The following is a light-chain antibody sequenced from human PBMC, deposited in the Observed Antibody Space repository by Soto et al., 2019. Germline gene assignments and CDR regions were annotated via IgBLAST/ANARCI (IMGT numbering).Light chain of an antibody. CDR2: EVT. J-gene: IGLJ2*01. CDR3: SSYAGSTHFI. V-gene: IGLV2-8*01. CDR1: SSDVGGFNY. Sequence: QSALTQPPSASGSPGQSVTISCTGTSSDVGGFNYVSWYQQHPGNAPKLVIYEVTRRPSGVPDRFSASKSGNTASLTVSGLQADDEAEYYCSSYAGSTHFIFGGGTKLTVL.